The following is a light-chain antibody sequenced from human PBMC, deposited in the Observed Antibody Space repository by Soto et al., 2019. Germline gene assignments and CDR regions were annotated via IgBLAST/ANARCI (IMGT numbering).Light chain of an antibody. Sequence: QSALTQPASVSGSPGQSITIFCSGTSSDIGGYNYVSWYQHHPGKAPKLIIYEVSYRPSGVSNRFSGSKYGNTASLTISGLQAEDEADYWCSSYTTTNTRQLVFGGGTQLTVL. CDR1: SSDIGGYNY. CDR3: SSYTTTNTRQLV. V-gene: IGLV2-14*01. J-gene: IGLJ2*01. CDR2: EVS.